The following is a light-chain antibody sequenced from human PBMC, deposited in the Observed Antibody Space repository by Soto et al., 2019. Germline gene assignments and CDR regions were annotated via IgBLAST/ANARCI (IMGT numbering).Light chain of an antibody. J-gene: IGKJ3*01. CDR2: AAS. Sequence: DIPMTQSPSFVSASVGDRITITCRASQDISRWLAWYQQKPGQTPKLLIYAASTLQSGIPSRFSGSGSGTEVTLTITNLQPEDFATYYCQQANSFPPSFGPGTTVEIK. CDR3: QQANSFPPS. CDR1: QDISRW. V-gene: IGKV1D-12*01.